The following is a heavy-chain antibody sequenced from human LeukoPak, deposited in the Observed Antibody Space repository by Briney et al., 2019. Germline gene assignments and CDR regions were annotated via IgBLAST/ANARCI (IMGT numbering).Heavy chain of an antibody. CDR2: IYYSGST. J-gene: IGHJ6*03. CDR1: GGSISSSSYY. CDR3: ARDSTGMDV. Sequence: PSETLSLTCTVSGGSISSSSYYWGWIRQPPGKGLEWIGSIYYSGSTYYNPSLKSRVTISVDTSKNQFSLKLSSVTAADTAVYYCARDSTGMDVWGKGTTVTVSS. V-gene: IGHV4-39*07.